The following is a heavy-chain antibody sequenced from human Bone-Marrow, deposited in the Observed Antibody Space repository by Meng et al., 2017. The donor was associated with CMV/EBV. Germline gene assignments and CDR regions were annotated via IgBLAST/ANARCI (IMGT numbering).Heavy chain of an antibody. D-gene: IGHD3-3*01. CDR3: AKGGGGSGYAY. J-gene: IGHJ4*02. CDR1: GFTFSSYA. V-gene: IGHV3-23*01. Sequence: GGSLRLSCAASGFTFSSYAMSWVRQAPGKGLEWVSAISGSGGSTYYADSVKGRFTISRDNSKNTLYLQRNSLRAEDTAVYYCAKGGGGSGYAYWGQGTLVTVSS. CDR2: ISGSGGST.